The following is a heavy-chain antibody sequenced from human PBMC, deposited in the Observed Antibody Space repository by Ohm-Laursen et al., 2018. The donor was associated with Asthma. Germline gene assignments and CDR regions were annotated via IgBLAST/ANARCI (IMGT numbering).Heavy chain of an antibody. J-gene: IGHJ6*02. CDR2: IYYSGST. CDR1: GGSISSGGYY. CDR3: ARALLLGRREYYYGMDV. D-gene: IGHD3-10*01. Sequence: TLSLTCTVSGGSISSGGYYWSWIRQHPGKGLEWIGYIYYSGSTYYNPSLKSRVTISVDTSKNQFSLKLSSVTAADTAVYYCARALLLGRREYYYGMDVWGQGTTVTVSS. V-gene: IGHV4-31*02.